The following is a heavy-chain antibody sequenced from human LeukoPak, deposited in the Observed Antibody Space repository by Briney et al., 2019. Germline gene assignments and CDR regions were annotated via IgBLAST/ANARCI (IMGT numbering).Heavy chain of an antibody. V-gene: IGHV4-59*01. D-gene: IGHD1-26*01. J-gene: IGHJ4*02. CDR3: ARHPPPSIVGATAFDY. CDR2: IYYSGST. CDR1: GGSISSYY. Sequence: SETLSLTCTVSGGSISSYYWSRIRQPPGKGLEWIGYIYYSGSTNYNPSLKSRVTISVDTSKNQFSLKLSSVTAADTAVYYCARHPPPSIVGATAFDYWGQGTLVTVSS.